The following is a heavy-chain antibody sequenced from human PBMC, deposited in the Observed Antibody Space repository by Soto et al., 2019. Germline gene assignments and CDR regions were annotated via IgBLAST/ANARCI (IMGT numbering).Heavy chain of an antibody. CDR1: GDTFTNCV. Sequence: QVQVVQSGVEVRRPGSSVKVSCKASGDTFTNCVISWVRQAPGQGLAWMGGIIPLFGTTDFAQRFQGRLTITTDESTTTAYMELSRLSSEDTATYYWAAELGFGKLSVVWGQGTTVIVSS. J-gene: IGHJ6*02. D-gene: IGHD3-10*01. CDR3: AAELGFGKLSVV. CDR2: IIPLFGTT. V-gene: IGHV1-69*01.